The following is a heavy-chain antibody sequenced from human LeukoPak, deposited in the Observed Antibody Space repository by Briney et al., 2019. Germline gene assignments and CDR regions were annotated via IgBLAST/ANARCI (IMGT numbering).Heavy chain of an antibody. CDR1: GGSISSGSYY. CDR2: IYTSGST. D-gene: IGHD3-22*01. CDR3: ARDVRLYYYDSSGPTRGDYFDY. Sequence: SETLSLTCTVSGGSISSGSYYWSWIRQPAGKGLEWIGRIYTSGSTNYNPSLKSRVTISVDTSKNQFSLKLSSVTAADTAVYYCARDVRLYYYDSSGPTRGDYFDYWGQGTLVTVSS. V-gene: IGHV4-61*02. J-gene: IGHJ4*02.